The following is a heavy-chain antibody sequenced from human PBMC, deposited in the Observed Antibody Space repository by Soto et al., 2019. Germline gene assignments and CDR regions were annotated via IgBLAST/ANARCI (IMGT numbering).Heavy chain of an antibody. CDR2: INAGNGNT. J-gene: IGHJ4*02. D-gene: IGHD2-21*01. CDR3: ARDPALFRGTYFDY. Sequence: QRPEWMVWINAGNGNTRYSQKFQGRVTITRDTSASTAYMELSSLRSEDTTVYYCARDPALFRGTYFDYWGQRTLVTVSP. V-gene: IGHV1-3*01.